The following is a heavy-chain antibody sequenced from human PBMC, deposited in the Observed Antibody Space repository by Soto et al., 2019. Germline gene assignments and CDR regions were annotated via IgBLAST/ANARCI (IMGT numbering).Heavy chain of an antibody. CDR3: VRRHVSATGIDWFDP. V-gene: IGHV1-3*01. CDR2: INAANGDT. CDR1: GYTFTSYG. Sequence: WASVKVSCKASGYTFTSYGIHWVRQAPGQRLEWMGWINAANGDTKYSPKFQGRVTITRDTSASTAYMELSSLRSEDTAVYYCVRRHVSATGIDWFDPWGQVPLVTVSS. D-gene: IGHD6-13*01. J-gene: IGHJ5*02.